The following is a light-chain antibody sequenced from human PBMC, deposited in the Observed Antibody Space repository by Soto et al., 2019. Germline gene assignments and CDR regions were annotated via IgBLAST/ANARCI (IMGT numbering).Light chain of an antibody. CDR1: SSNIGSNT. Sequence: QLVLTQPPSASGTPGQRVTISCSGSSSNIGSNTVNWYQQLPGTAPKLLIYSNNQRPSGVPDRFSGSKSGTSASLAISGLQSEDEADYYCAAWDDSLNGPYVVFGGGTKLNVL. CDR2: SNN. CDR3: AAWDDSLNGPYVV. V-gene: IGLV1-44*01. J-gene: IGLJ2*01.